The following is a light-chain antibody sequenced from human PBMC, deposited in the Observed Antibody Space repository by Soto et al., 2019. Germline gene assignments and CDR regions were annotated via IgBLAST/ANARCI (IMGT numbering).Light chain of an antibody. CDR3: TSYTSSFTHL. CDR1: SSDVGGYNY. V-gene: IGLV2-14*01. Sequence: QSVLTQPASVSGSPGQSITISCTGTSSDVGGYNYVSWYQQHPGKAPKLMIFEVSNRPSGVSNRFSGSKSGNTASLTISGLQTGDEADYYCTSYTSSFTHLFGTGTKVTVL. J-gene: IGLJ1*01. CDR2: EVS.